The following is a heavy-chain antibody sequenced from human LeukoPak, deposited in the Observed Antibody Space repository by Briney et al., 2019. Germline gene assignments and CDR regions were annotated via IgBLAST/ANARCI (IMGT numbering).Heavy chain of an antibody. D-gene: IGHD1-26*01. V-gene: IGHV1-18*01. CDR1: GYTFTSYG. Sequence: ASVTVSCKASGYTFTSYGPSWVRQAPGQGLEWMGWISPYYGNTNYAQNLQGRVTVTTDTSTSTAYMELRSLISDDTAVYYCARDSGLYSGTPGAFDIWGQGTMVTVSS. J-gene: IGHJ3*02. CDR3: ARDSGLYSGTPGAFDI. CDR2: ISPYYGNT.